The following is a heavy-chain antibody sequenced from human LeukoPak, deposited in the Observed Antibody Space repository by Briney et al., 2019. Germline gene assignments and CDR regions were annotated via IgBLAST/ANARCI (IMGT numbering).Heavy chain of an antibody. D-gene: IGHD3-22*01. V-gene: IGHV3-64*01. CDR3: ARGVLTYYYDSSGYYDY. Sequence: GGSLRRSCAASGFTFSSYAMHWVRQAPGKGLEYVSAISSNGGSTYYANSVKGRFTISRDNSKNTLYLQMGSLRAEDMAVYYCARGVLTYYYDSSGYYDYWGQGTLVTVSS. CDR2: ISSNGGST. J-gene: IGHJ4*02. CDR1: GFTFSSYA.